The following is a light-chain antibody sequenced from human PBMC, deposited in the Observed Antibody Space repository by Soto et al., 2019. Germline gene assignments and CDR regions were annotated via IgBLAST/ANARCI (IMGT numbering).Light chain of an antibody. J-gene: IGLJ1*01. CDR2: EVS. V-gene: IGLV2-14*01. Sequence: QSVLTQPASVSGSPGQSITISCTGTSSDVGGYHYVSWYQLLPGKAPKLILFEVSIRPSGVSYRFSGSKSGNTASLTISGLQPEDEADYFCSSYSISTAYLFGTGTKLTVL. CDR3: SSYSISTAYL. CDR1: SSDVGGYHY.